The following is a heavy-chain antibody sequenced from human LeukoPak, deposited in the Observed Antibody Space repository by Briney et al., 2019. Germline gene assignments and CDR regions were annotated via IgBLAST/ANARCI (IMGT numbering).Heavy chain of an antibody. CDR2: ISGSGDT. V-gene: IGHV3-23*01. CDR1: GFTFVGNA. Sequence: GGSPRLSCAASGFTFVGNAVTWVRQAPGKGLEWVSTISGSGDTYYADSVKGRFTISRDDSKSTLSLQMNSLRAEDTALYYCAKKYYYGSGTYIFYFDYWGQGTPVTVSS. D-gene: IGHD3-10*01. CDR3: AKKYYYGSGTYIFYFDY. J-gene: IGHJ4*02.